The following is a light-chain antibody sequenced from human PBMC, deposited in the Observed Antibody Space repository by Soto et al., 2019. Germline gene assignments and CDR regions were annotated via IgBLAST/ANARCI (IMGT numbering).Light chain of an antibody. Sequence: DVQMTQSPSDLAASVGDSFAVTCRASQNIRNWLAWYQQKPGNAPNPLIYDASSLKSGVPARLSGSASGTEFTLTISSMTPDDSATYYCQQYNTYSTFGQGTRLEIK. CDR2: DAS. CDR1: QNIRNW. J-gene: IGKJ5*01. V-gene: IGKV1-5*01. CDR3: QQYNTYST.